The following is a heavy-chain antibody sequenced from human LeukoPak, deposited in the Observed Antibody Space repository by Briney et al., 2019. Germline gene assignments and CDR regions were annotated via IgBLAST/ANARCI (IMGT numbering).Heavy chain of an antibody. Sequence: SETLSLTCTVSGGSISSGDYHWSWIRQPPGKGLEWIGYIYYSGTTYYNPSLKSRVTISIDTSKNQFSLRLSSVTAADTAVYYCASSAYGSGSYQAQTCDYWGQGTVVTVSS. V-gene: IGHV4-30-4*01. CDR1: GGSISSGDYH. CDR2: IYYSGTT. D-gene: IGHD3-10*01. J-gene: IGHJ4*02. CDR3: ASSAYGSGSYQAQTCDY.